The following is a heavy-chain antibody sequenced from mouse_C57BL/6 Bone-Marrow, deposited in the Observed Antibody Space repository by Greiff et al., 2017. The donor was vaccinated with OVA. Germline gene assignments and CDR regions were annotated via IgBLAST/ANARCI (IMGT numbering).Heavy chain of an antibody. CDR2: IRLKSDNYAT. Sequence: DVQLVESGGGLVQPGGSMKLSCVASGFTFSNYWMNWVRQSPEKGLEWVAQIRLKSDNYATHYAESVKGRFTISRDDSKSSVYLQMNNLRAEDTGIYYCTAPYWYFDVWGTGTTVTVSS. CDR3: TAPYWYFDV. CDR1: GFTFSNYW. V-gene: IGHV6-3*01. J-gene: IGHJ1*03.